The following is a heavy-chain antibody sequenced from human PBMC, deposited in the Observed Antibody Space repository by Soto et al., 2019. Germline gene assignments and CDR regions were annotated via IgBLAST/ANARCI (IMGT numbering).Heavy chain of an antibody. V-gene: IGHV4-30-2*01. CDR1: GGSISSGGYS. D-gene: IGHD3-3*01. CDR2: IYHSGST. J-gene: IGHJ6*02. CDR3: ARGSFWSGYLNYYGMDV. Sequence: PSETLSLTCAVSGGSISSGGYSWSWIRQPPGKGLEWIGYIYHSGSTYYNPSLKSRVTISVDRSKNQFSLKLSSVTAADTAVYYCARGSFWSGYLNYYGMDVWGQGTTVTV.